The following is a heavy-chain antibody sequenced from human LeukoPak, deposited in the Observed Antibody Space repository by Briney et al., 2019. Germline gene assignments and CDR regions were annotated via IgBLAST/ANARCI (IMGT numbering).Heavy chain of an antibody. V-gene: IGHV4-59*01. D-gene: IGHD5-18*01. Sequence: PSETLSLTCTVSNGSISSFYWTWIRQPPGKGLEWIGYIYYTGTTDYNPSLKSRVTISVDTSKNQLSLKLSSVTAADTAVYYCARGYGRYFDYWGQGTLVTVSS. J-gene: IGHJ4*02. CDR1: NGSISSFY. CDR3: ARGYGRYFDY. CDR2: IYYTGTT.